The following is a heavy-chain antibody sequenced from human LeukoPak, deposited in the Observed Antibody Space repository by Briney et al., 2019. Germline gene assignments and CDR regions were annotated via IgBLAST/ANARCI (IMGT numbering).Heavy chain of an antibody. V-gene: IGHV4-4*07. CDR1: GGSISSYY. Sequence: SETLSLTCTVSGGSISSYYWSWIRQAAGKGLEWIGRIYTSGSTNYNPSFKSRVTMSVDTSKNQFSLKLSSVTAADTAVYYFARARGVCTNGVCYRAYYFDYWGQGTLVTVSS. CDR2: IYTSGST. CDR3: ARARGVCTNGVCYRAYYFDY. J-gene: IGHJ4*02. D-gene: IGHD2-8*01.